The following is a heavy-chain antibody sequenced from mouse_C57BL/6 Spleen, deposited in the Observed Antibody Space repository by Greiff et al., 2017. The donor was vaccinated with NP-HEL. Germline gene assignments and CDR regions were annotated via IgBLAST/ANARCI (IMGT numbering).Heavy chain of an antibody. D-gene: IGHD2-1*01. Sequence: EVQRVESGPGLVKPSQSLSLTCSVTGYSITSGYYWNWIRQFPGNKLEWMGYISYDGSNNYNPSLKNRISITRDTSKNQFFLKLNSVTTEDTATYYCARGDYYDAMDYWGQGTSVTVSS. CDR3: ARGDYYDAMDY. CDR1: GYSITSGYY. V-gene: IGHV3-6*01. J-gene: IGHJ4*01. CDR2: ISYDGSN.